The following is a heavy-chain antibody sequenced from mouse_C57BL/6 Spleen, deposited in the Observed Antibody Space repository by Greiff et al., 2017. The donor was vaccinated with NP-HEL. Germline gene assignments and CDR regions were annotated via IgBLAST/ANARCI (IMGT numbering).Heavy chain of an antibody. D-gene: IGHD1-1*01. Sequence: QVQLQQPGAELVRPGSSVKLSCKASGYTFTSYWMHWVKQRPIQGLEWIGNIDPSDSETHYNQKFKDKATLTVDKSSSTAYMQLSSLTSGDSAVYYCAREYYGSSYSYYFDYWRQGTTLTVSS. J-gene: IGHJ2*01. CDR1: GYTFTSYW. CDR2: IDPSDSET. V-gene: IGHV1-52*01. CDR3: AREYYGSSYSYYFDY.